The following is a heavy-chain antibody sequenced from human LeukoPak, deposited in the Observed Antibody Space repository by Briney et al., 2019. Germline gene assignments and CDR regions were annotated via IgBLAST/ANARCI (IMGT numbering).Heavy chain of an antibody. V-gene: IGHV1-46*01. Sequence: ASVKVSCKASGYTFTSYYMHWVRQAPGQGLEWMGIINPSGGSTSYAQKFQGRVTMTRDMSTSTVYMELSSLRSEDTGVYYCARRWNPGGFDYWGQGTLVTVSS. CDR3: ARRWNPGGFDY. CDR1: GYTFTSYY. CDR2: INPSGGST. J-gene: IGHJ4*02. D-gene: IGHD1-1*01.